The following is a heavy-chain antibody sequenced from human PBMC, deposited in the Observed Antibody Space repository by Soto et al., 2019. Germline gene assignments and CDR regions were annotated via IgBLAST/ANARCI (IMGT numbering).Heavy chain of an antibody. CDR3: ARGLGEDFWSGYYTGGLYYGMDV. CDR2: IYYSGST. Sequence: PSETLSLTCTVSGGSISSYYWSWIRQPPGKGLEWIGYIYYSGSTNYNPSLKSRVTISVDTSKNQFSLKLSSVTAADTAVYYCARGLGEDFWSGYYTGGLYYGMDVWGQGTTVTVSS. D-gene: IGHD3-3*01. V-gene: IGHV4-59*01. J-gene: IGHJ6*02. CDR1: GGSISSYY.